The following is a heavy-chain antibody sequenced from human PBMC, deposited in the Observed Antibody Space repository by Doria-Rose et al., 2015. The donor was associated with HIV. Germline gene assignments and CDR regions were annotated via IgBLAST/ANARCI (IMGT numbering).Heavy chain of an antibody. CDR1: GVSLSSPGMG. V-gene: IGHV2-26*01. CDR2: NFSDDER. D-gene: IGHD6-13*01. Sequence: SGPVLVKPTETLTLTCTVSGVSLSSPGMGVSWIRQPPGKALEWLANNFSDDERSYKTSLKGRLTISRGTSKSQAVLTMTDMDPVDTATYYCARIKSSRWYHKYYFDFWGQGTLVIVSA. J-gene: IGHJ4*02. CDR3: ARIKSSRWYHKYYFDF.